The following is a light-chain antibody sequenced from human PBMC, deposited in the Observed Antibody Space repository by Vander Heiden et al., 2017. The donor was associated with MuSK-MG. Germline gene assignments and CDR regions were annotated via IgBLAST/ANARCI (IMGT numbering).Light chain of an antibody. CDR1: SGHKNYV. V-gene: IGLV4-60*03. Sequence: QPVLTQSSSASGSLGSSVRLTCSLSSGHKNYVIAWHQQQPGKAPRYLMKVEGSGRNNRGNGVPDRFSGSSSAAARYLTISNLQSEDESYYYSATWDSKTDVFGTGTKLTVL. CDR3: ATWDSKTDV. CDR2: VEGSGRN. J-gene: IGLJ1*01.